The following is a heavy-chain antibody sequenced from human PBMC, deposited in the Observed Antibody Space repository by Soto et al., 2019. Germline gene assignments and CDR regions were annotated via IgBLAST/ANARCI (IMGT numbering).Heavy chain of an antibody. J-gene: IGHJ4*02. CDR2: VSRSGNST. CDR1: GLSFSSYA. Sequence: EVQVLESGGGLAQPGRSLRLSCAVSGLSFSSYAMTWVRQSPGKGLEWVSSVSRSGNSTYSADSVRGRFTISRDNSKNTLYLQMNSLRAEDTAVYYCAKDAKILVRLPTSYYFDFWGQGTLVTVSS. V-gene: IGHV3-23*01. CDR3: AKDAKILVRLPTSYYFDF. D-gene: IGHD5-18*01.